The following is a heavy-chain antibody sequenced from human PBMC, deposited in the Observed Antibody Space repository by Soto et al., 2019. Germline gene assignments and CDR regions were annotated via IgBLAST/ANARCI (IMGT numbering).Heavy chain of an antibody. D-gene: IGHD3-10*01. CDR2: ISGNGGDI. CDR1: GFTFRNYA. CDR3: ARSRSGAVADSFDF. J-gene: IGHJ4*02. Sequence: GGSLRLSCAASGFTFRNYAMSWVRQAPGKGLEWVSRISGNGGDINYADSVKGRFTISRDNSKNTLYLQMNSLRDEDSAMFYCARSRSGAVADSFDFWGQGTLVTVSS. V-gene: IGHV3-23*01.